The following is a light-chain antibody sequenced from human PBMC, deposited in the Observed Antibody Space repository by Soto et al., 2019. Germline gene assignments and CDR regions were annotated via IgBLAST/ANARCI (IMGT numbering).Light chain of an antibody. CDR3: AAWDDSLKGV. CDR1: SSNIGSNT. J-gene: IGLJ1*01. V-gene: IGLV1-44*01. CDR2: SNN. Sequence: QSVLTEPPSASGTAGQRVTISCSGSSSNIGSNTVNWYQQLTGTAPKLLIYSNNQRPSGVPDRFSGSKSGTSASLAISGLQSEYEADYYCAAWDDSLKGVFGTGTKVTLL.